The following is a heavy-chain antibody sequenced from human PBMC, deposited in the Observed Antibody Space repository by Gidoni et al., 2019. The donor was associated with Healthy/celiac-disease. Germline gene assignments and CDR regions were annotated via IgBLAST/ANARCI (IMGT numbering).Heavy chain of an antibody. D-gene: IGHD6-19*01. CDR2: IYHSGST. V-gene: IGHV4-4*02. CDR3: ARVRRAAVFGY. J-gene: IGHJ4*02. Sequence: VRQPPGKGLEWIGEIYHSGSTNYNPSLKSRVTISVDKSKNQFSLKLSSVTAADTAVYYCARVRRAAVFGYWGQGTLVTVSS.